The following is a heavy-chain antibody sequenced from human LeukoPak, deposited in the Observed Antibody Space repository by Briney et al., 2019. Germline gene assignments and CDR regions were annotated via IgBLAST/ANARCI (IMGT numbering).Heavy chain of an antibody. CDR3: ARDPSGDTAMANFDY. CDR2: ISSSSSYI. CDR1: GFTFSSYA. Sequence: PGGSLRLSCAASGFTFSSYAMSWVRQAPGKGLEWVSSISSSSSYIYYADSVKGRFTISRDNAKNSLYLQMNSLRAEDTAVYYCARDPSGDTAMANFDYWGQGTLVTVSS. J-gene: IGHJ4*02. D-gene: IGHD5-18*01. V-gene: IGHV3-21*01.